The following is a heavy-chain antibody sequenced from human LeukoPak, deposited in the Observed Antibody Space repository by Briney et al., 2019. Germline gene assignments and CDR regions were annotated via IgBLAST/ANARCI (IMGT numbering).Heavy chain of an antibody. D-gene: IGHD4-17*01. CDR3: ATGYGDYVSRFDS. V-gene: IGHV1-2*02. J-gene: IGHJ4*02. Sequence: GASVNVSCKASGYTFTNFYIHWVRQAPGQGLEWMGWNNPNSGDTNYAPSFQGRVTMTRDTSISTAYMEVSRLTSDDTAIYYCATGYGDYVSRFDSWGQGTLVTVYS. CDR1: GYTFTNFY. CDR2: NNPNSGDT.